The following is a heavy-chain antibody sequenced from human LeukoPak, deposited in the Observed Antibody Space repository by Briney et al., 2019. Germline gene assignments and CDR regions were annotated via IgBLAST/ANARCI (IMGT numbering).Heavy chain of an antibody. Sequence: SETLSLTCTVSGGSISSHYWSWIRQPPGKGLEWIGYIYYSGSTKYNPSLKSRVTISVDTSDSQFSLKLSSVTAADTAVYYCARLYDSSGYTNWLDPWGQGTLVTVSS. CDR3: ARLYDSSGYTNWLDP. CDR2: IYYSGST. CDR1: GGSISSHY. D-gene: IGHD3-22*01. V-gene: IGHV4-59*11. J-gene: IGHJ5*02.